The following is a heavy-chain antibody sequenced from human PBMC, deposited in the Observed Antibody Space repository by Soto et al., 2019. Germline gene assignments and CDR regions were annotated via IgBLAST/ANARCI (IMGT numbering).Heavy chain of an antibody. Sequence: GGSLRLSCAASGFTFSSYAMSWVRQAPVKGLEWVSAISGSGGSTYYADSVKGRFTISRDNSKNTLYLQMNSLRAEDTAVYYCAKQPSECSVICYFDYWGQGTLVTVSS. CDR2: ISGSGGST. D-gene: IGHD3-10*02. J-gene: IGHJ4*02. CDR1: GFTFSSYA. CDR3: AKQPSECSVICYFDY. V-gene: IGHV3-23*01.